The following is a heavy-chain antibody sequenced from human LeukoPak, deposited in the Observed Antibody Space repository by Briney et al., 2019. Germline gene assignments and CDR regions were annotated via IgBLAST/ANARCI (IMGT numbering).Heavy chain of an antibody. V-gene: IGHV3-66*01. CDR1: GFSVSSNY. D-gene: IGHD2-21*01. Sequence: GGSLRLSCAASGFSVSSNYLTWVRQAPGKGLEWVSVIYSDGNTFYTDSVKGRFSISRDTSKKTVYLQMKSLRAADTAVYYCARGGEHLIAWGQGALVAVSS. CDR2: IYSDGNT. J-gene: IGHJ4*02. CDR3: ARGGEHLIA.